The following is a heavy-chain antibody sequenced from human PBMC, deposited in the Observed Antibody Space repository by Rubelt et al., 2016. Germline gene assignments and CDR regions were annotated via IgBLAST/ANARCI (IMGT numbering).Heavy chain of an antibody. J-gene: IGHJ3*02. Sequence: GESGGGVVQPGRSPRLSCAASGFTFSSYAMHWVRQAPGEGLQWVAAISYDGRNKYYADSVKGRFTISRDNSKNTLYLQMDSLRAEDTAVHYCAREGYARSSGAFDIWGQGTLVTVSA. V-gene: IGHV3-30*04. CDR1: GFTFSSYA. CDR2: ISYDGRNK. CDR3: AREGYARSSGAFDI. D-gene: IGHD3-16*01.